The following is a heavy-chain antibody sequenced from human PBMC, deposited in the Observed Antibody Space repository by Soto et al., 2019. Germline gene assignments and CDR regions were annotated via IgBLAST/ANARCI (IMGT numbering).Heavy chain of an antibody. CDR2: IYHSGST. Sequence: SETLSLTCTVSGGSISCNNWCSWVRQPPGKGLEWIGEIYHSGSTNYNPSLKSRVTISVDKSKNQFSLNLSSVTAADTAVYYCAREARDYGSGSYDYGMDVWGQGTTVTVSS. CDR3: AREARDYGSGSYDYGMDV. D-gene: IGHD3-10*01. J-gene: IGHJ6*02. V-gene: IGHV4-4*02. CDR1: GGSISCNNW.